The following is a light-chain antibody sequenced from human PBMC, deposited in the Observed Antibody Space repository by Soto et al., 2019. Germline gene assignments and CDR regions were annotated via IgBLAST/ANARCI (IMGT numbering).Light chain of an antibody. Sequence: QSVLTQPASVSGSPGQSITISCTGTSSDVGGYNYVSWYQHHPGKAPKPIIYDVSNRPSGVSNRFSGSKSGNTASLTISGLQPEDEADYYCSSYTTSNTRQIVFGTGTKLTVL. CDR1: SSDVGGYNY. CDR3: SSYTTSNTRQIV. V-gene: IGLV2-14*03. J-gene: IGLJ1*01. CDR2: DVS.